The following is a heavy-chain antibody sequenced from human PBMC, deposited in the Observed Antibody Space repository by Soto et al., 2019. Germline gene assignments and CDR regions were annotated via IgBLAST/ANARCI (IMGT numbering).Heavy chain of an antibody. D-gene: IGHD1-1*01. CDR1: GFTFSSYA. CDR3: AKDPGTTLATIEY. Sequence: PGGSLRLSCAASGFTFSSYAMSWVRQAPGKGLEWVSAISGSDGSTYYADSVKGRFTISRDNSKNTLYLQMNSLRAEDKAVYYCAKDPGTTLATIEYWGQGTLVTVSS. J-gene: IGHJ4*02. CDR2: ISGSDGST. V-gene: IGHV3-23*01.